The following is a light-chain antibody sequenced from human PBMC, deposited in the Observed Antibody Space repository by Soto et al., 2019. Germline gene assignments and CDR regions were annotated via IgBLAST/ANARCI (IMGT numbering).Light chain of an antibody. CDR2: GAS. Sequence: EIVLTQSPGTLSLSPGERATLSCRASQSISSSYLAWYQQKTGQAPRLLIYGASSRATGIPDRFSGSGSGTDFTLTISRLEPKDFAVYYCQQYGRTFGQGTKVEIK. V-gene: IGKV3-20*01. CDR3: QQYGRT. J-gene: IGKJ1*01. CDR1: QSISSSY.